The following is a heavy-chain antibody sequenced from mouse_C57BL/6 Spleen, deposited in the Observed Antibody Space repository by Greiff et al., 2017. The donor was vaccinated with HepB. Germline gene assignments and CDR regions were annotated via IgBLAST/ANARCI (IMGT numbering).Heavy chain of an antibody. CDR2: INPNNGGT. CDR3: AGWGNGYVY. CDR1: GYTFTDYY. D-gene: IGHD2-2*01. J-gene: IGHJ3*01. Sequence: EVQLQQSGPELVKPGASVKISCKASGYTFTDYYMNWVKQSHGKSLEWIGDINPNNGGTSYKQKFKGKATLTVDKSSSTAYMELRSLTSEDSAVYYCAGWGNGYVYWGQGTLVTVSA. V-gene: IGHV1-26*01.